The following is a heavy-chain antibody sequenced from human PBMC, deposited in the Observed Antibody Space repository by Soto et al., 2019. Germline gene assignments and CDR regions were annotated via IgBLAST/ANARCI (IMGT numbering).Heavy chain of an antibody. D-gene: IGHD6-19*01. CDR2: ISSSSSYI. CDR3: ASIAVAGTRYFQR. J-gene: IGHJ1*01. Sequence: PGGSLRLSCAASGFTFSSYSMNWVRQAPGKGLEWVSSISSSSSYIYYADSVKGRFTISRDNAKNSLYLQMNSLRAEDTAVYYCASIAVAGTRYFQRWGQGTLVTVSS. CDR1: GFTFSSYS. V-gene: IGHV3-21*01.